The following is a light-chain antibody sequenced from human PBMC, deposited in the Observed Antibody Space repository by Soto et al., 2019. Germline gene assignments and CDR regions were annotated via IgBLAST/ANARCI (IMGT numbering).Light chain of an antibody. V-gene: IGLV3-21*02. CDR1: NIGSKS. Sequence: SSELTQPPSVSLAPGQTARITCGGTNIGSKSVHWYQQKPGQAPVVVVYDDSDRPSGIPERFSGSNSGNTAALTISRVEAGDEADYYCQVWDSSNDHEEWVFGGGTKLTVL. J-gene: IGLJ3*02. CDR2: DDS. CDR3: QVWDSSNDHEEWV.